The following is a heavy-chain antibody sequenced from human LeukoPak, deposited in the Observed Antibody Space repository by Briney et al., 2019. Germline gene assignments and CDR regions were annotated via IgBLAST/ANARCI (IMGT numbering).Heavy chain of an antibody. CDR2: INWNGGRT. D-gene: IGHD6-6*01. Sequence: GGSLRLSCAASGFNFDDYGMSWVRQAPAKGLEWISYINWNGGRTNYADSVKGRFTISRDNAKNSLYLQMNSLRADDTAFYYCVREKFMGSSRPTFDYWGQGILVTVSS. CDR1: GFNFDDYG. CDR3: VREKFMGSSRPTFDY. J-gene: IGHJ4*02. V-gene: IGHV3-20*04.